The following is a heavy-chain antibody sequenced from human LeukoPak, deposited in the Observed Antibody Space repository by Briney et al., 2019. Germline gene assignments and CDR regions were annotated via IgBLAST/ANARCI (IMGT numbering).Heavy chain of an antibody. Sequence: PSETLSLTCTVSGGSISSGDYYWSWNRQPPGKGLEWIGYIYYSGSTYYNPSLKSRVTISVDTSKNQFSLKLSSVTAADTAVYYCASEAATPSSAWFDPWGQGTLVTVSS. D-gene: IGHD2-15*01. CDR1: GGSISSGDYY. V-gene: IGHV4-30-4*01. CDR3: ASEAATPSSAWFDP. J-gene: IGHJ5*02. CDR2: IYYSGST.